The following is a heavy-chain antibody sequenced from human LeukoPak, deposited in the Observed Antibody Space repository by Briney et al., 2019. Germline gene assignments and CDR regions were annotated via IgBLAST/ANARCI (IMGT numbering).Heavy chain of an antibody. CDR2: IYYSGST. Sequence: SEALSLTCTVSGGSISSYYWSWIRQPPGKGLEWIGYIYYSGSTNYNPSLKSRVTISVDTSKNQFSLKLSSVTAADTAVYYCARSVWDDFWSAINGGFDPCGQGTLVTVST. J-gene: IGHJ5*02. V-gene: IGHV4-59*01. CDR3: ARSVWDDFWSAINGGFDP. D-gene: IGHD3-3*01. CDR1: GGSISSYY.